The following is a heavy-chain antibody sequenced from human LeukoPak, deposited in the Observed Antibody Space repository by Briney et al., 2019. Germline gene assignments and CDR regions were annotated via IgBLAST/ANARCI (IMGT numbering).Heavy chain of an antibody. CDR2: ISWDGGST. Sequence: GGSLRLSCAASGFTFDDYTMHWVRQAPGKGLEWVSLISWDGGSTYYADSVKGRFTISRDNSKNSLYLQMNSLRTEDTALYFCAKGESEQYGPLDYWGQGTLVTVSS. CDR3: AKGESEQYGPLDY. J-gene: IGHJ4*02. CDR1: GFTFDDYT. V-gene: IGHV3-43*01. D-gene: IGHD1/OR15-1a*01.